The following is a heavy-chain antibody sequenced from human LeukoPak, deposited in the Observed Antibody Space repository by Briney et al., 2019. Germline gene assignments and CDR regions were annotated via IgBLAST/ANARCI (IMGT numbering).Heavy chain of an antibody. D-gene: IGHD5-18*01. CDR3: ASTLGYSYVSNWFDP. CDR1: GYTFTGYY. Sequence: ASVKVSCKASGYTFTGYYMHWVRQAPGQGLEWMGWINPNSGGTNYAQKFQGRVTMTRDTSISTAYMELSRLRSDDTAVYYCASTLGYSYVSNWFDPWGQGTLATVSS. J-gene: IGHJ5*02. CDR2: INPNSGGT. V-gene: IGHV1-2*02.